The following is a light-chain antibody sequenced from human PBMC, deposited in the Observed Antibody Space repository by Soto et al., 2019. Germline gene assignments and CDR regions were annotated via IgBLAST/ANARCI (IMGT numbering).Light chain of an antibody. CDR2: GVT. CDR3: SSYAGSDNYV. CDR1: SSDVGDHNL. V-gene: IGLV2-8*01. J-gene: IGLJ1*01. Sequence: QSALTQPPSASGSPGQSVTISCTGTSSDVGDHNLVSWYQQHPGKAPKPLIWGVTNRPSGVPHRFSGSKSGNTASLTVSGFQAEDEADYYCSSYAGSDNYVFGTETKVTVL.